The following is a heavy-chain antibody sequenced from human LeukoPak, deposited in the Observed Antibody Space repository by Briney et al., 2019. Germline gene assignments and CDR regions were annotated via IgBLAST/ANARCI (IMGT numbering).Heavy chain of an antibody. J-gene: IGHJ6*03. V-gene: IGHV3-13*01. CDR2: IGTAGDT. Sequence: PGGSLRLSCAASGFTFSSYDMHWVRQATGKGLEWVSAIGTAGDTYYPGSVKGRFTISRENAKNSLYLQMNSLRAGDTAVYYCARSGRDYYGSGSQQTSYYYYYYMDVWGKGTTVTVSS. CDR1: GFTFSSYD. D-gene: IGHD3-10*01. CDR3: ARSGRDYYGSGSQQTSYYYYYYMDV.